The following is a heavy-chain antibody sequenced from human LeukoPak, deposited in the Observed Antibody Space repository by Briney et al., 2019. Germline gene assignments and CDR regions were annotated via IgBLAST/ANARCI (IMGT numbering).Heavy chain of an antibody. Sequence: GGSLRLSCAASGFTFSSYWMSWVRQAPGKGLEWVANIKQDGSAKYYVASVKGRFTISRDNAKNSLYLQMNSLRAEDTAVYDCAGYPYDSSWGLCYFDYWGQGSLVTVCS. V-gene: IGHV3-7*04. CDR2: IKQDGSAK. J-gene: IGHJ4*02. D-gene: IGHD3-22*01. CDR1: GFTFSSYW. CDR3: AGYPYDSSWGLCYFDY.